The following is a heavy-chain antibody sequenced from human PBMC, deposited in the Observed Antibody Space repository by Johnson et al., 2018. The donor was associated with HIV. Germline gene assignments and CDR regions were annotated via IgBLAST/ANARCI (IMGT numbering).Heavy chain of an antibody. Sequence: VQLVESGGGVVQPGGSLRLSCAASGFTFSSYGMHWVRQAPGKGLEWVAVISYDGSNKYYADSVKGRFTISRDNSKNTLYLQMSSLRVEDTAVYCCARVRIIYSSSSHAFDIWGQGTMVTVSS. J-gene: IGHJ3*02. CDR2: ISYDGSNK. V-gene: IGHV3-30*19. CDR3: ARVRIIYSSSSHAFDI. CDR1: GFTFSSYG. D-gene: IGHD6-6*01.